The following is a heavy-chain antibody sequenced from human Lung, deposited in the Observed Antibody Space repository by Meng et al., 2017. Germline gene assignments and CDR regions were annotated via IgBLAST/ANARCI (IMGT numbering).Heavy chain of an antibody. D-gene: IGHD4-17*01. CDR1: GFTFSRNA. Sequence: QVQLVESGRGVVQPGRSLTPSCAASGFTFSRNAMHWVRQAPGKGLEWVAAISYDGSNQHYADSVKGRFTISRDNSENTLYLQMNSLRAEDTAVYYCARNNYGDYYFDYWGQGTLVTVSS. CDR3: ARNNYGDYYFDY. CDR2: ISYDGSNQ. V-gene: IGHV3-30*01. J-gene: IGHJ4*02.